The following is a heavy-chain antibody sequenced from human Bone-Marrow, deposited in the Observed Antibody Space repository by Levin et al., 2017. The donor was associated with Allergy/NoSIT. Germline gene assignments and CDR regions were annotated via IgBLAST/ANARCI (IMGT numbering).Heavy chain of an antibody. J-gene: IGHJ5*02. CDR1: GGSITNDGYY. CDR2: IYFSGNS. D-gene: IGHD3-16*01. Sequence: SSETLSLTCTVSGGSITNDGYYWGWIRQPPGKQLEWIASIYFSGNSYYNPSLQSRVTISVDTSKTQFSLKLSSVTAEDTAVYYCVRPALKFGGWFDPWGQGILVTVSS. V-gene: IGHV4-39*01. CDR3: VRPALKFGGWFDP.